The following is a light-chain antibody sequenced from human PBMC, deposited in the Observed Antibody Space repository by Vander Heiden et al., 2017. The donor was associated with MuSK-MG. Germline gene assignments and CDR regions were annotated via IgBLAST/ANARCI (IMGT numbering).Light chain of an antibody. V-gene: IGKV1-13*02. J-gene: IGKJ3*01. CDR3: QHFNSYPRT. CDR2: DAS. Sequence: IQLTQSPSSLSASLGDRVPITLPASVGISSALAPYPHKTRNGPKLLIYDASRLESGVPSRFGGSGSGAVFTLTISSLQAEDFATYCWQHFNSYPRTFGPGTKVDIK. CDR1: VGISSA.